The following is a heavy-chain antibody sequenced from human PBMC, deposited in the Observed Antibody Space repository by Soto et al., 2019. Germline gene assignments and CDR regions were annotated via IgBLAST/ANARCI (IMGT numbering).Heavy chain of an antibody. J-gene: IGHJ6*03. D-gene: IGHD2-2*01. V-gene: IGHV3-21*03. CDR1: GFTFSSYS. CDR3: TTDGGSTSLPYYYYYYMDV. CDR2: ISSSSSYI. Sequence: PGGSLRLSCAASGFTFSSYSMNWVRQAPGKGLEWVSSISSSSSYIYYADSVKGRFTISRDNTKNSLYLQMNSLKTEDTAVYYCTTDGGSTSLPYYYYYYMDVWGKGTTVTVSS.